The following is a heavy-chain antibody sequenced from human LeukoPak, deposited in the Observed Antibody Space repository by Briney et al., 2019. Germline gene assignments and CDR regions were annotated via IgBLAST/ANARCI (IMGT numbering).Heavy chain of an antibody. D-gene: IGHD3-22*01. V-gene: IGHV3-30*18. CDR2: ISYDGSNK. CDR3: AKSDYYDSSGYYYDPNDAFDI. J-gene: IGHJ3*02. Sequence: GGSLRLSCAASGFTFSSYGMHWVRQAPVKGLEWVAVISYDGSNKYYADSVKGRFTISRDNSKNTLYMQMNSLRAEDTAVYYCAKSDYYDSSGYYYDPNDAFDIWGQGTMVTVSS. CDR1: GFTFSSYG.